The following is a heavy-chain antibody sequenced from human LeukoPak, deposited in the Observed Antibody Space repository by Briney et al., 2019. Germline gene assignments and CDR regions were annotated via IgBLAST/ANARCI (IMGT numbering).Heavy chain of an antibody. D-gene: IGHD2-2*01. CDR2: INPTGGST. CDR3: ATRDIVVVPSDADAFDI. J-gene: IGHJ3*02. Sequence: GASVKVSCKASGYTSTNYYIHWVRQAPGQGLEWMGIINPTGGSTNYAQKFQGRVTMTRDVSTTTVYMELSSLRSEDTAVYYCATRDIVVVPSDADAFDIWGQGTMVTVSS. V-gene: IGHV1-46*01. CDR1: GYTSTNYY.